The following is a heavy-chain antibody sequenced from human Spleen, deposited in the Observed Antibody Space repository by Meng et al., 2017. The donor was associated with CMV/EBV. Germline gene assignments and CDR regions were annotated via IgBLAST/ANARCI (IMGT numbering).Heavy chain of an antibody. D-gene: IGHD5-12*01. CDR3: ATDGYSGYGTDAFDI. Sequence: ASVKVSCKVSGYILTELSIHWVRQAPGKGLEWMGGFVPEDGETIHAQKFQGRLTITEDTSRDTAYMELSSLRSEDTAVYYCATDGYSGYGTDAFDIWGQGTMVTVSS. CDR1: GYILTELS. J-gene: IGHJ3*02. V-gene: IGHV1-24*01. CDR2: FVPEDGET.